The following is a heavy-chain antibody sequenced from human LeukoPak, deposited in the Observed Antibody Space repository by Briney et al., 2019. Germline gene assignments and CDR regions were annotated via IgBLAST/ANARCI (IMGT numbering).Heavy chain of an antibody. Sequence: PGGSLRLSCAASGFTFSRYAMSWVRQAPGKGLEWVSAISGSGGTTYYADSVKGRFTISGDYSENTLHLQMNSLRADDTAVYYCAKGPHHDPLHYFDYWGQGTLVTVSS. CDR3: AKGPHHDPLHYFDY. CDR1: GFTFSRYA. V-gene: IGHV3-23*01. J-gene: IGHJ4*02. D-gene: IGHD5/OR15-5a*01. CDR2: ISGSGGTT.